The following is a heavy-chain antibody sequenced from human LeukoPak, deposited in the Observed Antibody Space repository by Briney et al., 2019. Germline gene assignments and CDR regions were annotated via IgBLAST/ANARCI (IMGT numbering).Heavy chain of an antibody. CDR3: ARDRAVGATVDQDNNNHGMDV. CDR2: ISSSSSYI. V-gene: IGHV3-21*01. J-gene: IGHJ6*02. D-gene: IGHD1-26*01. CDR1: GFTFSSYS. Sequence: PGGSLRLSCAASGFTFSSYSMNWVRQAPGKGLEWVSSISSSSSYIYYADSVKGRFTISRDNAKNSLYLQMNSLRAEDTAVYYCARDRAVGATVDQDNNNHGMDVWGQGTTVTVSS.